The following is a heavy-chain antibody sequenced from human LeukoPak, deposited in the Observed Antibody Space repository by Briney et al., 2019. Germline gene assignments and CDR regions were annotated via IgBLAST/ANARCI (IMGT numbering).Heavy chain of an antibody. CDR3: ARGQWEVRGIIITQLDY. CDR2: SKHSGGT. Sequence: SETLSLTCAVYGGSFSGYYWSWIRQPPGKGLEWIGESKHSGGTNYNPSLKSRVTISVDTSKKQFSLTLTSVTAADTAVYYCARGQWEVRGIIITQLDYRGQGTLVTVSS. J-gene: IGHJ4*02. CDR1: GGSFSGYY. V-gene: IGHV4-34*01. D-gene: IGHD3-10*01.